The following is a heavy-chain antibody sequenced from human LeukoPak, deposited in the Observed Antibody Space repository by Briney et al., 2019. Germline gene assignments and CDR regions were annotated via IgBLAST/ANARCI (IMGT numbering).Heavy chain of an antibody. D-gene: IGHD5-18*01. J-gene: IGHJ4*02. Sequence: PGGSLRLSCAASGFTFSNAWMSWVRQAPGKGLEWVSRIKSKTDGGTTDYAAPVKGRFIISRDDPKNTLYLQMNSLKTEDTAVYYCTTDVDTANDYWGQGTLVTVSS. V-gene: IGHV3-15*01. CDR2: IKSKTDGGTT. CDR1: GFTFSNAW. CDR3: TTDVDTANDY.